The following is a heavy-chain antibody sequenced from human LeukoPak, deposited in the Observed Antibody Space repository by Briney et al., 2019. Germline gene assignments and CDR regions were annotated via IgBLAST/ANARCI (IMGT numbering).Heavy chain of an antibody. J-gene: IGHJ4*02. V-gene: IGHV4-39*02. CDR2: IYYSGST. CDR1: GGSISSYY. CDR3: ARGSYDILTGYSTLGEY. D-gene: IGHD3-9*01. Sequence: PSETLSLTCTVSGGSISSYYWSWIRQPPGKGLEWIGSIYYSGSTYYKPSLKSRVTISLDTSKNHFYLKLSSVTAADTAVYYCARGSYDILTGYSTLGEYWGQGTLVTVSS.